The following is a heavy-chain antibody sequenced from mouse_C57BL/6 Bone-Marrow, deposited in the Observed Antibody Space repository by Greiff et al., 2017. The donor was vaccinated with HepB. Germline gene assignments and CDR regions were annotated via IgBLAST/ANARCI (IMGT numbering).Heavy chain of an antibody. CDR1: GYTFTSYW. Sequence: VQLQQSGAELVKPGASVKLSCKASGYTFTSYWMHWVKQRPGRGLEWIGRIDPNSGGTKYNEKFKSKATLTVDKPSSTAYMQRSSLTSEDSAVYYCARYYDYDVGGYYFDYWGQGTTLTVSS. CDR2: IDPNSGGT. CDR3: ARYYDYDVGGYYFDY. D-gene: IGHD2-4*01. J-gene: IGHJ2*01. V-gene: IGHV1-72*01.